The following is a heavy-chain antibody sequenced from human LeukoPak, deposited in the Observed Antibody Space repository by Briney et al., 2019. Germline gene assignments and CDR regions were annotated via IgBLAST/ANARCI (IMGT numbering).Heavy chain of an antibody. V-gene: IGHV3-30*02. J-gene: IGHJ4*02. D-gene: IGHD3-10*01. CDR3: ARGLRQAGLAPLEF. CDR1: GFSVSLYG. CDR2: LRSDTNSE. Sequence: GESLRLSCAASGFSVSLYGMHWVRQAPGKGLEWVAFLRSDTNSEHYAVSVMGRFAISRGTSKDTLNLQMRSLRVEDTALYYCARGLRQAGLAPLEFWGQGTQVIVSS.